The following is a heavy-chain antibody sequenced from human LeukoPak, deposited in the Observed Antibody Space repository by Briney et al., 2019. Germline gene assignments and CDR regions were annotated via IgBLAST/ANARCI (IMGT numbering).Heavy chain of an antibody. V-gene: IGHV3-23*01. CDR3: VGGRVAY. J-gene: IGHJ4*02. CDR1: GFIFSNYG. CDR2: ISGGGGGI. Sequence: GGSLRLSCAASGFIFSNYGMSWVRQAPGKGLEWVSTISGGGGGIYYADSVQGRFTISRDNSKNMLYLQMNSLRAEDTAVYYCVGGRVAYWGQGTLVTVSS. D-gene: IGHD2-15*01.